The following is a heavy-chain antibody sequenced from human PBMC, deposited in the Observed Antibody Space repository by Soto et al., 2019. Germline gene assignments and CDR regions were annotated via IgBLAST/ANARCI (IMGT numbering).Heavy chain of an antibody. CDR1: GFTISRNY. CDR3: ARGRDGYNFLYEPT. Sequence: EVQLVESGGGLIQPGGSLRLSCAASGFTISRNYMSWVRQAPGKGLEWVSVIYSAGNIYYADSVKGRFGISRDNSKNTVYLQMNSLRVEDTAVYYCARGRDGYNFLYEPTWGQGTLVTVSS. J-gene: IGHJ4*02. V-gene: IGHV3-53*01. D-gene: IGHD5-12*01. CDR2: IYSAGNI.